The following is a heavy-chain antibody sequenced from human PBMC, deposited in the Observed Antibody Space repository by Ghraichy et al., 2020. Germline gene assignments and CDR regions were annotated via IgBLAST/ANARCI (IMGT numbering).Heavy chain of an antibody. D-gene: IGHD6-13*01. CDR2: IYSGGST. CDR3: ARERQQPGDGAFDI. J-gene: IGHJ3*02. Sequence: GGSLRLSCAASGFTVSSNYMSWVRQAPGKGLEWVSVIYSGGSTYYADSVKGRFTIPRDNSKNTLYLQMNSLRAEDTAVYYCARERQQPGDGAFDIWGQGTMVTVSS. CDR1: GFTVSSNY. V-gene: IGHV3-53*01.